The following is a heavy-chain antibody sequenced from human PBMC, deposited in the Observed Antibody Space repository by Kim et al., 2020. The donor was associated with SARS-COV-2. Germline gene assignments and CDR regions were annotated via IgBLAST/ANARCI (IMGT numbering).Heavy chain of an antibody. D-gene: IGHD6-13*01. V-gene: IGHV5-51*01. CDR3: ARAGLSSSWYRGPLHY. CDR2: IYPGDSDT. CDR1: GYSFTSYW. Sequence: GESLKISCKGSGYSFTSYWIGWVRQMPGKGLEWMGIIYPGDSDTRYSPSFQGQVTISADKSISTAYLQWSSLKASDTAMYYCARAGLSSSWYRGPLHYWGQGTLVTVSS. J-gene: IGHJ4*02.